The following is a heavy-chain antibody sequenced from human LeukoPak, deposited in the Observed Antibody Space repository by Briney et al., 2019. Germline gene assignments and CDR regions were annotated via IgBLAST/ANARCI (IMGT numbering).Heavy chain of an antibody. CDR1: GYSVTSNSAD. V-gene: IGHV6-1*01. CDR3: ARDLGGRFDY. CDR2: TYYRSKRYK. J-gene: IGHJ4*02. Sequence: QTLSLTCAISGYSVTSNSADWNWMTQSPSRGLEWLGRTYYRSKRYKHYVLSRSSRIIINPDTSKNQFSMQLNSVSHEGTAVYYCARDLGGRFDYWGQGTLVTVST. D-gene: IGHD6-25*01.